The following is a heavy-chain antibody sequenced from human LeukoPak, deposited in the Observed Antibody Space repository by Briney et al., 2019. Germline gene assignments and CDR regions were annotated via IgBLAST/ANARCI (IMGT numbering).Heavy chain of an antibody. CDR3: AKDANIAAAGYYFDY. Sequence: GGSLRLSCAASGFTVSSNYMSWVRQAPGKGLEWVSVIYSGGSTYYADSVKGRFIISRDNSKNTVYLQMNSLRAEDTGVYYCAKDANIAAAGYYFDYWGQGTLVTVSS. CDR2: IYSGGST. D-gene: IGHD6-13*01. CDR1: GFTVSSNY. V-gene: IGHV3-53*05. J-gene: IGHJ4*02.